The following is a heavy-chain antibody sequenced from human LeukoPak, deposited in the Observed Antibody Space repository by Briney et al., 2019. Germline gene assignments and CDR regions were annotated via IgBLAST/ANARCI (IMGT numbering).Heavy chain of an antibody. CDR3: ARPGITMIVDAFDI. CDR1: GYTFTSYD. CDR2: MNPNSGNT. V-gene: IGHV1-8*03. D-gene: IGHD3-22*01. Sequence: GASVKVSCKASGYTFTSYDINWVRQATGQGLEWMGWMNPNSGNTGYAQKFQGRVTITRNTSISTAYMELSSLRSEDTAVYYCARPGITMIVDAFDIWGQGTMVTVSS. J-gene: IGHJ3*02.